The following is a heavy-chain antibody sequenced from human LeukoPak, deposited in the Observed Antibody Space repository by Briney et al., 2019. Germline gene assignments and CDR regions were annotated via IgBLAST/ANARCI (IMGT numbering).Heavy chain of an antibody. CDR2: IYTSGST. CDR1: GGSISSYY. V-gene: IGHV4-4*07. Sequence: SETLSLTCTVSGGSISSYYWSWIRQPAGKGLEWIGRIYTSGSTNYNPSLKSRVTISVDTSKNQFSLKLSSVTAADTAVYYCARVGYDILTGYQYYFDYWGQGALVTVSS. CDR3: ARVGYDILTGYQYYFDY. D-gene: IGHD3-9*01. J-gene: IGHJ4*02.